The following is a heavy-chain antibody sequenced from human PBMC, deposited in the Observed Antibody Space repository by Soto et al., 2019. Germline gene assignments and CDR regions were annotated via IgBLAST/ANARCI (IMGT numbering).Heavy chain of an antibody. V-gene: IGHV1-3*01. D-gene: IGHD3-22*01. CDR1: GYTFTSYA. CDR2: INAGNGNK. CDR3: ARDRYYDSSGYYPHDFDAFDI. Sequence: ASVKVSCKASGYTFTSYAMHWVRQAPGQRLEWMGWINAGNGNKKYSQKFQGRVTITRDTSASTAYMELSSLRSEDTAVYYCARDRYYDSSGYYPHDFDAFDIWGQGTMVTVSS. J-gene: IGHJ3*02.